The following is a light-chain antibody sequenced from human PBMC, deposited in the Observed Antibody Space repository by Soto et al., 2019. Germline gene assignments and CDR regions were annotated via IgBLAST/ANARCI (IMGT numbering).Light chain of an antibody. V-gene: IGLV2-14*01. CDR1: GSDVGGYNY. CDR3: SSYTTTDTYV. Sequence: QSALTQPASVSGSPGQSITISCTGTGSDVGGYNYVSWFQQYPGKAPKLMIYDVNTRPSGVSNRFSGSKSGNTASLTISGLQDEDEADYYCSSYTTTDTYVFGTGTKLTVL. J-gene: IGLJ1*01. CDR2: DVN.